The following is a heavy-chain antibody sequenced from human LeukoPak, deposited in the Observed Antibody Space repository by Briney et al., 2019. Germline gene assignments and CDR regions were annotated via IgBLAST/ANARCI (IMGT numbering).Heavy chain of an antibody. CDR3: ATKGRFGY. Sequence: GRSLRLSCAASGFTFSSYAMHWVRQALGKGLEWVAVISYDGSNKYYADSVKGRFTISRDNSKNTLYLQMNSLRAEDTAVYYCATKGRFGYWGQGTLVTVSS. D-gene: IGHD3-10*01. J-gene: IGHJ4*02. V-gene: IGHV3-30-3*01. CDR1: GFTFSSYA. CDR2: ISYDGSNK.